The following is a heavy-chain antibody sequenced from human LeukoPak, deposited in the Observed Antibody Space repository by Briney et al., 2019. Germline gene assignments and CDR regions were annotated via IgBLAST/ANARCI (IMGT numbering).Heavy chain of an antibody. J-gene: IGHJ4*02. CDR3: ARSSSGWSYFDY. CDR2: INPNSGGT. CDR1: GYTFTGYY. V-gene: IGHV1-2*02. D-gene: IGHD6-19*01. Sequence: ASVKVSCKASGYTFTGYYMHWVRQAPGQGLEWMGWINPNSGGTNYAQKVQGRVTMTRDTSISTAYMELSRLRSDDTAVYYCARSSSGWSYFDYWGQGTLVTVS.